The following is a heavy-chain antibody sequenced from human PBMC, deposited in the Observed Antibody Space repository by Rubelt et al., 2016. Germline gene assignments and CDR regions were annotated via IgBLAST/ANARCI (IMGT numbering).Heavy chain of an antibody. CDR3: ARRSSSLAY. Sequence: QDGSEKDYVDSVKGRFTISRDNAKNSLYLQMNSLRAEDTAVYYCARRSSSLAYWGQGTLVTVSS. D-gene: IGHD6-13*01. V-gene: IGHV3-7*03. J-gene: IGHJ4*02. CDR2: QDGSEK.